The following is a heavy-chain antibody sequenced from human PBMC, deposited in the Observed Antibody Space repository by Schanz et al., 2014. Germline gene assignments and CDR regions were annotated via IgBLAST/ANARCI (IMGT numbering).Heavy chain of an antibody. CDR2: ISGSGGST. CDR1: GFTFSSYA. CDR3: AKGRFGELSAFDI. J-gene: IGHJ3*02. Sequence: VRLVESGGGVVQPGRSLRLSCAASGFTFSSYAMSWVRQAPGKGLEWVSAISGSGGSTYYADSVKGRFTISRDNSKNTLYLQMNSLRAEDTAVYYCAKGRFGELSAFDIWGQGTMVTVSS. V-gene: IGHV3-23*04. D-gene: IGHD3-10*01.